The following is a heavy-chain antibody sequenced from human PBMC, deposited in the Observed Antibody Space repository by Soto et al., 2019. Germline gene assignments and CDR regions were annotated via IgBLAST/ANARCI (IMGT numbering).Heavy chain of an antibody. D-gene: IGHD3-3*01. V-gene: IGHV1-18*01. CDR1: GYTFTSYG. CDR2: ISAYNGNT. CDR3: AGLYMRFLEWLADGY. J-gene: IGHJ4*02. Sequence: QVQLVQSGAEVKKPGASVKVSCKASGYTFTSYGISWVRQAPGQGLEWMGWISAYNGNTNYAQKLQGRVTMTTDTSTSTAYMELTSLRSDDTAVYYGAGLYMRFLEWLADGYWGQGTLVTVSS.